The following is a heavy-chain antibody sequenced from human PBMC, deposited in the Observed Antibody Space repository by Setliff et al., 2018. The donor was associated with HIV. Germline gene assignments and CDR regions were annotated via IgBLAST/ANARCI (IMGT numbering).Heavy chain of an antibody. CDR3: ARHKNGAYSLDS. CDR1: GYSFTHSW. CDR2: IDPSDSYV. V-gene: IGHV5-10-1*01. Sequence: GESLKISCKGSGYSFTHSWIGWVRQMPGKGLEWMGRIDPSDSYVDYSPSFQGHVTISIDKSVSSAHLQWSSLKASDTAMYYCARHKNGAYSLDSWGQGTLVTVSS. J-gene: IGHJ4*02. D-gene: IGHD4-17*01.